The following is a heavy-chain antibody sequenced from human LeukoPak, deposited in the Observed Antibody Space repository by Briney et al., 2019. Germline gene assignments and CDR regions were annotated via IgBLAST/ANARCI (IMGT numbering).Heavy chain of an antibody. J-gene: IGHJ5*02. Sequence: SETLSLTCTVSGGSISSYYWSWVRQPPGKGLEWIGFVYYTGSTNYSPSLKSRVTISVDTSKNQFSLKLSSVTAADTAVYYCARAVTTSPHWFDPWGQGTLVTVSS. D-gene: IGHD4-17*01. V-gene: IGHV4-59*01. CDR2: VYYTGST. CDR1: GGSISSYY. CDR3: ARAVTTSPHWFDP.